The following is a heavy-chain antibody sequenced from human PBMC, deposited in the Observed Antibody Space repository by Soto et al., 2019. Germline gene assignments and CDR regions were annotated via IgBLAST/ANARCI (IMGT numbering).Heavy chain of an antibody. V-gene: IGHV4-39*01. Sequence: QLQLQESGPGLVKPSETLSLICTVSGGSISSSSYYWGWIRQPPGKGLEWIGSIYYSGSTYYNPSLKSRVTISVDTSKNKFSLKLSSVTAADTAVYYCARQLRISMVRVDYWGQGTLVTVSS. CDR3: ARQLRISMVRVDY. CDR1: GGSISSSSYY. D-gene: IGHD3-10*01. CDR2: IYYSGST. J-gene: IGHJ4*02.